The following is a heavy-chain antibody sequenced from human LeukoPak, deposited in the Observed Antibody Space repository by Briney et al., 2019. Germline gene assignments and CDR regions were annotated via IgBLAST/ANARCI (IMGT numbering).Heavy chain of an antibody. D-gene: IGHD1-26*01. V-gene: IGHV3-23*01. J-gene: IGHJ4*02. Sequence: PGGALGLSFAAPGFNLFSIGMSWGRPAPHKGREWGSTISGSGGGTYYADSVKGRFTISRDDSKNTLYLQMNSLRADDTAVYYCAKDLGRYRNNFFDYWGQGNLVTVSS. CDR1: GFNLFSIG. CDR2: ISGSGGGT. CDR3: AKDLGRYRNNFFDY.